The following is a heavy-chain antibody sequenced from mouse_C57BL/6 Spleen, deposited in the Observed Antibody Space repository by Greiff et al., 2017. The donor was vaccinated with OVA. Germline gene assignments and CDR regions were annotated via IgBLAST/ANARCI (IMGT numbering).Heavy chain of an antibody. Sequence: QVQLQQSGPGLVQPSQSLSITCTVSGFSLTSYGVHWVRQSPGKGLEWLGVIWRGGSTDYNAAFMSRLSITKDNSKSQVFFKMNSLQADDTAIYXCAKNGGTTVVEDYFDYWGQGTTLTVSS. D-gene: IGHD1-1*01. CDR1: GFSLTSYG. V-gene: IGHV2-5*01. J-gene: IGHJ2*01. CDR2: IWRGGST. CDR3: AKNGGTTVVEDYFDY.